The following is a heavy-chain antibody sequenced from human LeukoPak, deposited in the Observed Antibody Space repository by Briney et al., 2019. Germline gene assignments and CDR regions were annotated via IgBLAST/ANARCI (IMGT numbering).Heavy chain of an antibody. CDR2: ISGSGGST. CDR1: GFTFSIYA. V-gene: IGHV3-23*01. CDR3: AKGGCSSTSCYVATRFDFDY. Sequence: GGSLRLSCAASGFTFSIYAMSWVRQAPGKGLEWVSAISGSGGSTYYADSVKGRFTISRDNSKNTLYLQMNSLRAEDTAVYYCAKGGCSSTSCYVATRFDFDYWGQGTLVTVSS. D-gene: IGHD2-2*01. J-gene: IGHJ4*02.